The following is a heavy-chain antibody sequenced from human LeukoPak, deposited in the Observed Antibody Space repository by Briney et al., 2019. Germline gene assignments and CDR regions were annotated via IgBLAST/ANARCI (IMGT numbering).Heavy chain of an antibody. D-gene: IGHD3-9*01. J-gene: IGHJ5*02. CDR2: ISAYNGNT. CDR3: ARDQAPYDILTGYYINWFDP. Sequence: ASVKVSCKASGYTFTSYGISWVRQAPGQGLEWMGWISAYNGNTNYAQKLQGRVTMTTDTSTSTAYMELRSLRSDDTAVYYCARDQAPYDILTGYYINWFDPWGQGTLVTVSS. V-gene: IGHV1-18*01. CDR1: GYTFTSYG.